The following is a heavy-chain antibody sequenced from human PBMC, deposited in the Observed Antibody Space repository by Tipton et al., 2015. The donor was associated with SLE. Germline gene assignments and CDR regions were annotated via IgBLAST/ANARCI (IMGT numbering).Heavy chain of an antibody. CDR3: AKVSGSLVGTSDF. CDR1: GFTFSNYG. V-gene: IGHV3-33*06. CDR2: IWFDGSDK. Sequence: SLRLSCAASGFTFSNYGIHWVRQAPGKGLEWVALIWFDGSDKYYADSVKGRFTISRDNSKNTVYLQMNSLRAEDTALYYCAKVSGSLVGTSDFWGQGTVVTVSS. J-gene: IGHJ3*01.